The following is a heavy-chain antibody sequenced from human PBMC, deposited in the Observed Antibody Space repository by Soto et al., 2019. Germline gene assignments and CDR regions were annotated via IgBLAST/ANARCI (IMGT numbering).Heavy chain of an antibody. CDR3: VLNPTDQRRHGMDV. Sequence: SETLSLTCTVSGGSISSGDYYWSWIRQPPGKGLEWIGYIYYSGSTYYNPSLKSRVTISVDTSKNQFSLKLSSVTAADTAVYYCVLNPTDQRRHGMDVWGQGTTVTVSS. CDR1: GGSISSGDYY. V-gene: IGHV4-30-4*01. D-gene: IGHD4-4*01. J-gene: IGHJ6*02. CDR2: IYYSGST.